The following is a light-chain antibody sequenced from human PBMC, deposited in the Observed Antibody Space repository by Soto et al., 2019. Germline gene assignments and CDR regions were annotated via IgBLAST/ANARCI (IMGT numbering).Light chain of an antibody. CDR2: DVS. CDR3: SSYTSSAPPYV. Sequence: QSVLTQPASVSGSPGQSIAISCTGTSSDVGDYNYVSWHQQHPGKAPKLIIYDVSDRPSGVSSRFSGSKSGNTASLTISGLQPEDEADYYCSSYTSSAPPYVFGTGTKVTVL. J-gene: IGLJ1*01. CDR1: SSDVGDYNY. V-gene: IGLV2-14*01.